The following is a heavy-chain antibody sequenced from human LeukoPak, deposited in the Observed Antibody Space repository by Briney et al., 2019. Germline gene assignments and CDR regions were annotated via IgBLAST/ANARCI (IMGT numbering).Heavy chain of an antibody. CDR2: INPNSGGT. Sequence: GASVKVSCKASGYTFTGYCMHWVRQAPGQGLEWMGWINPNSGGTNYAQKFQGWVTMTRDTSISTAYMELSRLRSDDTAVYYCARERDGYNLGFDYWGQGTLVTVSS. V-gene: IGHV1-2*04. J-gene: IGHJ4*02. D-gene: IGHD5-24*01. CDR3: ARERDGYNLGFDY. CDR1: GYTFTGYC.